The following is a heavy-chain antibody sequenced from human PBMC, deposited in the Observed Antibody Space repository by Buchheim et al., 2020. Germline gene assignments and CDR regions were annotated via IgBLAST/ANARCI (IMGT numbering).Heavy chain of an antibody. CDR3: ARGGSSWLGWFDS. D-gene: IGHD2-15*01. V-gene: IGHV4-34*01. CDR1: DESFSGDS. CDR2: ISHSGTT. J-gene: IGHJ5*01. Sequence: QVQLQQWGAGLLKPSETLSLTCAVFDESFSGDSWSWIRQSPRKGLEWIGEISHSGTTIYNPSLKSRITISVNPSKNQFSLNVSSVTAADTAVYYCARGGSSWLGWFDSWGQGT.